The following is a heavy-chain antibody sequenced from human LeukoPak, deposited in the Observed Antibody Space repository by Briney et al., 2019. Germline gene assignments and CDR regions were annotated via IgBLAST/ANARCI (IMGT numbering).Heavy chain of an antibody. Sequence: GASVKVSCKASGYTFTGYYMHWVRQAPGQGLEWMGWINPNSGGTNYAQKFQGRVTMTRDTSISTAYMELSRLRSDGTAVYYCARSASAVAGTGWFDPWGQGTPVTVSS. CDR3: ARSASAVAGTGWFDP. J-gene: IGHJ5*02. V-gene: IGHV1-2*02. CDR2: INPNSGGT. CDR1: GYTFTGYY. D-gene: IGHD6-19*01.